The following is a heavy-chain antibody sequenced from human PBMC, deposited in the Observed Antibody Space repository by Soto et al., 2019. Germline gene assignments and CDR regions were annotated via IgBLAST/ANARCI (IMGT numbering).Heavy chain of an antibody. Sequence: PGGSLRLSCAASGFTFSSYAMSWVRQAPGKGLEWVSAISGSGGSTYYADSVKGRFTISRDNSKNTLYLQMNSLRAEDTAVYYCAKDENTDPYYDFWSGYKTYYYGMDGWGQGTTVTVSS. J-gene: IGHJ6*02. V-gene: IGHV3-23*01. CDR1: GFTFSSYA. CDR3: AKDENTDPYYDFWSGYKTYYYGMDG. D-gene: IGHD3-3*01. CDR2: ISGSGGST.